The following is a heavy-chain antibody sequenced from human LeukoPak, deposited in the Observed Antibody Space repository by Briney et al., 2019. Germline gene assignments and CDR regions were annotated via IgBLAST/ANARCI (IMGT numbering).Heavy chain of an antibody. J-gene: IGHJ4*02. CDR3: ARASYGYPFY. CDR2: INPNSGDT. V-gene: IGHV1-2*02. CDR1: GNTFTAYY. Sequence: ASVTVSCKASGNTFTAYYIHWVRQAPGQGLEWMGWINPNSGDTNYAQKFQGRVTMTRDTSIITAYMEVSRLTSDDTAVYYCARASYGYPFYWGQGTLVTVSS. D-gene: IGHD3-16*01.